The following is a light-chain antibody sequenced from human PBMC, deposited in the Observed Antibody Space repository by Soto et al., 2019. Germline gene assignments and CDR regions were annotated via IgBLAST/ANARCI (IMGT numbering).Light chain of an antibody. J-gene: IGKJ4*01. Sequence: DIQTTQSPSSASASVGHRVTITCRASQGISSWLAWYHQKPGQAPNLLTYAAPSLHSGVPSRFSGSGSGTDFTLTISSLQPEDFATYYCQQANSFPLTFGGGTKVDIK. CDR3: QQANSFPLT. CDR2: AAP. CDR1: QGISSW. V-gene: IGKV1-12*01.